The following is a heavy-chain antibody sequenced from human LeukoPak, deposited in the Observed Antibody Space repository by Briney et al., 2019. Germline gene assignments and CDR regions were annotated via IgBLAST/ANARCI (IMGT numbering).Heavy chain of an antibody. CDR2: MNPNSCNT. CDR3: ARVARGPYCSGGSCYSEQYFQH. D-gene: IGHD2-15*01. Sequence: ASVKVSCKASGYTFTSYDINWVRQDTGQGLEWMGWMNPNSCNTGYAQKFQGRVTMTRNTSISTAYMELSSLRSEDTAVYYCARVARGPYCSGGSCYSEQYFQHWGQGTLVTVSS. V-gene: IGHV1-8*01. J-gene: IGHJ1*01. CDR1: GYTFTSYD.